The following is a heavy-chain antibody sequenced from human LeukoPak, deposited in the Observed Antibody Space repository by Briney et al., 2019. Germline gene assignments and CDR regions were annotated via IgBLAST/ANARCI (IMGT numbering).Heavy chain of an antibody. CDR1: GFTFSDYY. D-gene: IGHD3-10*01. CDR3: AKISGGSGSYYLYYFDS. J-gene: IGHJ4*02. Sequence: GGSLRLSCAASGFTFSDYYMSWIRQAPGKGLEWVSYISSSGSTIYYADSVKGRFTISRDNSKNTLYLQMNGLRAEDTAVYYCAKISGGSGSYYLYYFDSWGQGTLVTVSS. V-gene: IGHV3-11*01. CDR2: ISSSGSTI.